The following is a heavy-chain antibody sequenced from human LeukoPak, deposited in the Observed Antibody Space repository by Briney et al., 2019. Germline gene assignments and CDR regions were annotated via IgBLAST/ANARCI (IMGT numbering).Heavy chain of an antibody. CDR3: AKDPPQGVYSYGFLDY. V-gene: IGHV3-30*18. CDR1: GFTFSSYG. CDR2: ISYDGSNK. Sequence: GGSLRLSCAASGFTFSSYGMHWVRQAPGKGLEWVAVISYDGSNKYYADSLKGRFTISRDNSKNTLYLQMNSLRAEDTAVYYCAKDPPQGVYSYGFLDYWGQGTLVTVSS. J-gene: IGHJ4*02. D-gene: IGHD5-18*01.